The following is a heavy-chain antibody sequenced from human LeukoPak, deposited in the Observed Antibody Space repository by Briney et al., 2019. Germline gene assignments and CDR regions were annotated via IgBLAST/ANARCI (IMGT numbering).Heavy chain of an antibody. CDR3: ARGRRVRGPRGGFDY. J-gene: IGHJ4*02. V-gene: IGHV1-3*01. CDR1: GYTFTSYA. D-gene: IGHD3-10*01. Sequence: ASVKVSCKASGYTFTSYAMHWVRQAPGQRLEWMGWINAGNGNTKYSQKFQGRVTITRDTSASTAYMELSSLRSEDTAVYYCARGRRVRGPRGGFDYWGQGTLVTVSS. CDR2: INAGNGNT.